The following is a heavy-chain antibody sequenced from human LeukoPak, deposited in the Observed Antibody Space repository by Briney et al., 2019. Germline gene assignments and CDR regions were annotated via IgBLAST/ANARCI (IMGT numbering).Heavy chain of an antibody. CDR3: ARLSGSGSTDNWFDP. J-gene: IGHJ5*02. CDR2: IHSDGSIT. V-gene: IGHV3-74*03. Sequence: PGGSLRLSCAASGFSFSSYWMHWVRQAPGKGPVWVSRIHSDGSITTYADSVKGRFTISRDNAKNTLYLQMNSLRAEDTAVYYCARLSGSGSTDNWFDPWGQGTLVTVSS. CDR1: GFSFSSYW. D-gene: IGHD3-10*01.